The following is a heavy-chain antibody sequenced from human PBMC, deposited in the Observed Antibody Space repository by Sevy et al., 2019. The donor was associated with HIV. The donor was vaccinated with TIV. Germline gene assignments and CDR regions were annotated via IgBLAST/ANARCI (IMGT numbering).Heavy chain of an antibody. D-gene: IGHD3-10*01. Sequence: GGSLRLSCAASGFTFRSYGMHWVRQAPGKGLEWVAFIWYDGSTKYYADSVKGRFTISRDNSKNTLYLQMNSLRGDDTSLYYCAKGLGMVQGALLSDDIWGQGTMVTVSS. V-gene: IGHV3-30*02. J-gene: IGHJ3*02. CDR1: GFTFRSYG. CDR3: AKGLGMVQGALLSDDI. CDR2: IWYDGSTK.